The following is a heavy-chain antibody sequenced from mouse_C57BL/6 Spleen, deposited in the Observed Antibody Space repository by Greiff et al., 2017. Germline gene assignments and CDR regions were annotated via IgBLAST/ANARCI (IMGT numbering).Heavy chain of an antibody. J-gene: IGHJ2*01. CDR2: INPSNGGT. V-gene: IGHV1-53*01. CDR3: ARKRGWLQVYFDY. CDR1: GYTFTSYW. D-gene: IGHD2-2*01. Sequence: QVQLQQPGTELVKPGASVKLSCKASGYTFTSYWMHWVKQRPGQGLEWIGNINPSNGGTNYNEKFKSKATLTVDKTSSTAYMQLSSLTSEDAAVYYCARKRGWLQVYFDYWGQGTTLTVSS.